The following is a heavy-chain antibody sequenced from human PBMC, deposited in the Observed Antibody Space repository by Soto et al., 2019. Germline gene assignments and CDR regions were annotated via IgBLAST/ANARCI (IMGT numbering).Heavy chain of an antibody. CDR1: GDTLTTDG. V-gene: IGHV1-69*06. D-gene: IGHD2-15*01. CDR3: ARVPPGYCSGGTCFWYYFDY. J-gene: IGHJ4*02. CDR2: IIPIFDKT. Sequence: ASVKVSCKXSGDTLTTDGIGWVRQAPGQGLEWMGGIIPIFDKTYYSEKFQDRVTITADKSTSTAYMELSGLRSDDTAVYYCARVPPGYCSGGTCFWYYFDYWGQGTRVTVSS.